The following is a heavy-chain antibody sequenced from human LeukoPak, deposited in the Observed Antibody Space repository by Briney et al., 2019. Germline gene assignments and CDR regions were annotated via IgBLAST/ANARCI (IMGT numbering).Heavy chain of an antibody. CDR2: INSDGSST. D-gene: IGHD6-13*01. Sequence: GGSLRLSCAASGFTFSSYWMHWVRQAPGKGLVWVSRINSDGSSTSYADSVKVRFTISRDNAKNTLYLQMNSLRAEDTAVYYCARPPSPSIAAAGYYYYYYGMDVWGQGTTVTVSS. V-gene: IGHV3-74*01. CDR3: ARPPSPSIAAAGYYYYYYGMDV. J-gene: IGHJ6*02. CDR1: GFTFSSYW.